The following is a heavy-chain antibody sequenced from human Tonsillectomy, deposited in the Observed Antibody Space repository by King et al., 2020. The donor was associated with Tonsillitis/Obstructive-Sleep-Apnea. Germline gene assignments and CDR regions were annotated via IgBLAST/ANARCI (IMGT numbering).Heavy chain of an antibody. J-gene: IGHJ4*02. CDR3: ARGPRATIFGVVIRTDKFDY. D-gene: IGHD3-3*01. CDR2: INHSGST. CDR1: GGSFCGYY. Sequence: VQLQQWGAGLLKPSETLSLTCAVYGGSFCGYYWSWIRQPPGKGLEWIGEINHSGSTNYNPSLKSRVTISVDTSKNQFSLKLSSVTAADTAVYYCARGPRATIFGVVIRTDKFDYWGQGTLVTVSS. V-gene: IGHV4-34*01.